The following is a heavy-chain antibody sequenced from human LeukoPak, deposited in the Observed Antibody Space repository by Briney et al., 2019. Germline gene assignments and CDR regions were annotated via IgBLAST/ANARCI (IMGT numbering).Heavy chain of an antibody. CDR2: ISGSGGST. CDR3: AKERQYYYDSSGYTYYFDY. V-gene: IGHV3-23*01. J-gene: IGHJ4*02. CDR1: GFTFSSYG. D-gene: IGHD3-22*01. Sequence: GGSLRHSCAASGFTFSSYGMSWVRQAPGKGLEWVSAISGSGGSTYYADSVKGRFTISRDNSKNTLYLQMNGLRAEDTAVYYCAKERQYYYDSSGYTYYFDYWGQGTLVTVSS.